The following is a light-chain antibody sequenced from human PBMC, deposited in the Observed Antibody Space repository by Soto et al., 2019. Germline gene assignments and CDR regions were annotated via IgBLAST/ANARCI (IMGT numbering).Light chain of an antibody. V-gene: IGLV2-11*01. J-gene: IGLJ1*01. Sequence: QSALTQPPSASGSPGQSVTISCTGTTSDIGAYNYVSWYQQRPGKAPKLIIYDVTKRPSGVPDRFSGSKSGNTASLTISGLQAEDEADYYCCSYEGRYIYVFGSGTKLTVL. CDR3: CSYEGRYIYV. CDR1: TSDIGAYNY. CDR2: DVT.